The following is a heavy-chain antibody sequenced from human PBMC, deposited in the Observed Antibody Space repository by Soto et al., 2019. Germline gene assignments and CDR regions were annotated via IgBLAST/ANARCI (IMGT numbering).Heavy chain of an antibody. CDR2: IFHGGNT. J-gene: IGHJ3*01. D-gene: IGHD2-8*01. CDR1: GFFISSGNY. Sequence: PSATLSLTCAVSGFFISSGNYWGWIRKPPGKGLEWIGSIFHGGNTYYNPSLKSRVTISVDMSKNQFSLKLNSVTAAETAVYYCARARVYDAFDVWGQGTVVTVSS. V-gene: IGHV4-38-2*01. CDR3: ARARVYDAFDV.